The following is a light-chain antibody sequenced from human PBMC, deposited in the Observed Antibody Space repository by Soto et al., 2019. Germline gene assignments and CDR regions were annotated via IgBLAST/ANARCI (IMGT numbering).Light chain of an antibody. Sequence: QSALTQPDSVSGSPGQSITISCTGTSSDVGGYNYVSWYQQYPGKAPKLMIYEVSNRPSGVSNRFSGSKSGNTASLTISGLQVEDDADYYCSSYTSGSSRVFGTGTKLTV. CDR1: SSDVGGYNY. CDR2: EVS. CDR3: SSYTSGSSRV. J-gene: IGLJ1*01. V-gene: IGLV2-14*01.